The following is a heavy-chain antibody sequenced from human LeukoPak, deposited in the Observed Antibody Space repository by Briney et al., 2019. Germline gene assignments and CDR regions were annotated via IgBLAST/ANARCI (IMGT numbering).Heavy chain of an antibody. J-gene: IGHJ5*02. V-gene: IGHV3-33*01. CDR1: GFTFSSYC. CDR2: IWYDGSNK. D-gene: IGHD3-22*01. Sequence: GGSLRLSCAASGFTFSSYCMHWVRQPPGKGLEWVAVIWYDGSNKYYADSVKGRFTISGDNSKNTLYLQMHSLRAEDTAVYYCARGNYYDSGDNWFDPWGQGTLVTVSS. CDR3: ARGNYYDSGDNWFDP.